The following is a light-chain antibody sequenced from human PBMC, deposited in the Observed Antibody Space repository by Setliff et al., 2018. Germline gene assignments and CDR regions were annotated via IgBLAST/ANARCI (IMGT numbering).Light chain of an antibody. J-gene: IGLJ1*01. CDR1: SSDVGGINH. CDR3: LSYTTIRTVV. V-gene: IGLV2-8*01. CDR2: EVS. Sequence: QSALTQPPSASGSPGQSVTISCTRTSSDVGGINHVSWYQQHPGKAPRLMIFEVSKRPSGVPDRFSGSKSGNTASLTVSGLQAEDESDYYCLSYTTIRTVVFGTGTKVTVL.